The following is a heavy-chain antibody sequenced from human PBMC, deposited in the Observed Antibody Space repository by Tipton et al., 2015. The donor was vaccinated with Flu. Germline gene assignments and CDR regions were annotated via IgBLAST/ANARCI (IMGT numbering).Heavy chain of an antibody. CDR1: GGSITTYY. CDR2: IYDSGST. D-gene: IGHD3-3*01. J-gene: IGHJ4*02. Sequence: TLSLTCTVSGGSITTYYWSWIRQSPGKGLEWIGYIYDSGSTYYNPSLKSRVTISVDTSKNQFSLKLSSVTAADTAVYYCARDGAIFGVVTPFGYWGQGTLVTVSS. CDR3: ARDGAIFGVVTPFGY. V-gene: IGHV4-59*12.